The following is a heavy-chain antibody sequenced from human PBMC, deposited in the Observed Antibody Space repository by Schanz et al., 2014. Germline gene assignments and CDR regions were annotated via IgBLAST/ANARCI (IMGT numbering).Heavy chain of an antibody. V-gene: IGHV1-18*01. J-gene: IGHJ3*02. CDR3: TRGGYSYALSAFDI. Sequence: VHLVQSGAEVKKPGASVKVSCKASGYTFTSHGISWVRQAPGQGLEWMGWITAYNGDTNYALKLQGRVTMTTDTSTGTAYMELRSLRSDDTALYYCTRGGYSYALSAFDIWGQGTMVTVSS. CDR2: ITAYNGDT. CDR1: GYTFTSHG. D-gene: IGHD5-18*01.